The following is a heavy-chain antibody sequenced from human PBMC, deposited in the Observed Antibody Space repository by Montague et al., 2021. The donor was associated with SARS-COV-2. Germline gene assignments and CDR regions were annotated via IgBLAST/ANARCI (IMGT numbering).Heavy chain of an antibody. CDR1: GFIFSSYA. J-gene: IGHJ6*02. D-gene: IGHD6-19*01. Sequence: SLRLSCAASGFIFSSYAITWVRQAPGKGLEWVSTISDSGVRRDYADSVKGRFTISRDSSKNTLYLQMNSLRVEDTAVYYCAKETATIGIAVALMDVWGQGTTVIVSS. CDR2: ISDSGVRR. V-gene: IGHV3-23*01. CDR3: AKETATIGIAVALMDV.